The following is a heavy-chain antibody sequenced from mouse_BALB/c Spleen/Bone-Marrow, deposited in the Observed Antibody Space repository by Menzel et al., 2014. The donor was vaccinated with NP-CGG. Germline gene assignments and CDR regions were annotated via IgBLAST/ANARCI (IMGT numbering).Heavy chain of an antibody. D-gene: IGHD1-2*01. CDR1: GYTFTDYV. CDR2: IYPGSGST. Sequence: QVQLQQSGPELVKPGASVKMSCKASGYTFTDYVISWVKQRTGQGLEWIGEIYPGSGSTYYNEKFKGKATLTADKSSNTAYMQLSSQTSEDSAVYLCARKNYGWAYWGQGTLVTVSA. J-gene: IGHJ3*01. CDR3: ARKNYGWAY. V-gene: IGHV1-77*01.